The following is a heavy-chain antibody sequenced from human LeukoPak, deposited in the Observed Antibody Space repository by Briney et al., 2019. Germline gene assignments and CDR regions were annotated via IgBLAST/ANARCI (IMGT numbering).Heavy chain of an antibody. Sequence: SETLSLTCTVSGGSISSSSYYWGWIRQPPGKGLEWIGSIYYSGSTYYNPSLKSRVTISVDTSKNQFSLKLSSVTAADTAVYYCARDPGSFWSGDLKYYFDYWGQGTLVTVSS. CDR3: ARDPGSFWSGDLKYYFDY. CDR1: GGSISSSSYY. V-gene: IGHV4-39*07. CDR2: IYYSGST. J-gene: IGHJ4*02. D-gene: IGHD3-3*01.